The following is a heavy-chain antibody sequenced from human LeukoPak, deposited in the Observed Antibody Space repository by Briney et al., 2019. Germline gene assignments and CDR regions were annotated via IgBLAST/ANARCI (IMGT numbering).Heavy chain of an antibody. Sequence: QAGGSLRLSCAASGFTFSSHALSWVRQAPGKGLEWISAISGSGGNTYYADSVKGRFTISRDNSKSTLHLQMNSLRAEDTAIYYCAKELVGRSTVDYWGQGTLVTVSS. CDR3: AKELVGRSTVDY. CDR1: GFTFSSHA. CDR2: ISGSGGNT. V-gene: IGHV3-23*01. J-gene: IGHJ4*02.